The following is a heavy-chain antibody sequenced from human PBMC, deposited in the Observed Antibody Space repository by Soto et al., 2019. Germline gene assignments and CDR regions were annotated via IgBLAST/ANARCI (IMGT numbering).Heavy chain of an antibody. CDR3: ARVRGNIVATGIFDY. V-gene: IGHV1-69*01. CDR2: IIPIFGTA. J-gene: IGHJ4*02. CDR1: GGTFSSYA. D-gene: IGHD5-12*01. Sequence: QVQLVQSGAEVKKPGSSVNVSCKASGGTFSSYAISWVRQAPGQGLEWMGGIIPIFGTANYAQKFQGRVTITADESTSPAYMELSSLRSEDTAVYYCARVRGNIVATGIFDYWGQGTLVTVSS.